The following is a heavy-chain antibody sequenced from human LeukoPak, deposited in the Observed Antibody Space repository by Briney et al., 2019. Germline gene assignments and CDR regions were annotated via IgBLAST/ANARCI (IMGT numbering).Heavy chain of an antibody. J-gene: IGHJ4*02. D-gene: IGHD3-22*01. Sequence: PGGSLRLSCAASGFTFSNYAMSWVRQAPGKGLEWVSAISGSASSTYYADSVKGRFTISRDNAKNSLYLQMNSLRAEDTAVYYCARGKDYYDSSGYYSYYFDYWGQGTLVTVSS. CDR3: ARGKDYYDSSGYYSYYFDY. CDR1: GFTFSNYA. V-gene: IGHV3-23*01. CDR2: ISGSASST.